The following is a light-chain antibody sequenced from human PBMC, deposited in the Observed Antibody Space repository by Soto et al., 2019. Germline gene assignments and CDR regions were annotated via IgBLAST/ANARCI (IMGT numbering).Light chain of an antibody. CDR2: KGT. J-gene: IGLJ1*01. V-gene: IGLV2-23*01. CDR3: CSSAPESTYV. CDR1: SSDVGAYNS. Sequence: QSVLAQPASVSGSPGQSVTISCTWTSSDVGAYNSVSWYQQHPDKAPQLMIYKGTQRPSGVSNRFSGSTYGNAASLTISGLQAGDEADYFCCSSAPESTYVFGTGTKVTVL.